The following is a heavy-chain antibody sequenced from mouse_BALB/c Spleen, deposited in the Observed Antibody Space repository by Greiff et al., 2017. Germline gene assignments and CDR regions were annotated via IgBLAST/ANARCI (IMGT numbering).Heavy chain of an antibody. D-gene: IGHD1-1*01. CDR3: ARDYYGSRDFDY. V-gene: IGHV1S81*02. CDR2: INPSNGRT. CDR1: GYTFTSYW. Sequence: VQLQQPGAELVKPGASVKLSCKASGYTFTSYWMHWVKQRPGQGLEWIGEINPSNGRTNYNEKFKSKATLTVDKSFSTAYMQLSSLTSEDSAVYYCARDYYGSRDFDYWGQGTTLTVSS. J-gene: IGHJ2*01.